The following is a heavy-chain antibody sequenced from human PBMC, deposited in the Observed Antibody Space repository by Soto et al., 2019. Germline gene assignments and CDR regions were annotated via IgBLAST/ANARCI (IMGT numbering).Heavy chain of an antibody. CDR2: IYYSGST. V-gene: IGHV4-39*01. D-gene: IGHD3-3*01. CDR3: ARRVHDFWSGYPFDS. J-gene: IGHJ5*01. CDR1: GGSISSSSYY. Sequence: QLQLQESGPGLVKPSETLSLTCTVSGGSISSSSYYWGWIRQPPGKGLEWIGSIYYSGSTYYNPSLKSRVTISVDTSKNQFSLKLSSVTAADTAVYYCARRVHDFWSGYPFDSWGQGTLVTVSS.